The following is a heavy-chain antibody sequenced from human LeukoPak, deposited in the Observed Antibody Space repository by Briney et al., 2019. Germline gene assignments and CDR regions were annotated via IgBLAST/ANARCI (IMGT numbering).Heavy chain of an antibody. CDR2: IIPNCGGT. CDR3: ARGEYYYDSRFDY. CDR1: GYTFTCYY. D-gene: IGHD3-22*01. Sequence: ASVKVSCKAAGYTFTCYYMHWVRQAPGQGQEWKGGIIPNCGGTNYAQKFQGRVTMTRDPYIRTAYMELSRLRSDDTAVYYCARGEYYYDSRFDYWGQGTLVTVSS. J-gene: IGHJ4*02. V-gene: IGHV1-2*02.